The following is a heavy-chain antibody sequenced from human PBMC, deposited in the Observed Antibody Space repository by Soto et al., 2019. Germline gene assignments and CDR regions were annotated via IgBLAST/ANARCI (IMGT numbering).Heavy chain of an antibody. J-gene: IGHJ6*03. CDR3: ASGGEGQQQLVRYYYMDV. V-gene: IGHV4-59*01. CDR1: GGSISSYY. Sequence: QVQLQESGPGLVKPSETLSLTCTVSGGSISSYYWSWIRQPPGKGLEWIGYIYYSGSTNYNPSLKSRVTISVDTSKNQFSLKLSSVTAADTAVYYCASGGEGQQQLVRYYYMDVWGKGTTVTVSS. CDR2: IYYSGST. D-gene: IGHD6-13*01.